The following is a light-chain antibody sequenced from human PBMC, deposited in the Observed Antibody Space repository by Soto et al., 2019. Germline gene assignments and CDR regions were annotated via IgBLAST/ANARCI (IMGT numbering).Light chain of an antibody. J-gene: IGKJ4*01. CDR2: AAS. Sequence: DIHLTQSPSALSASVGDRFTVTRRAGQGISTFLAWYQQKPGKAPKVLMYAASTLQSGVPSRFSGSGSGTDFTLTISSLQPEDSATYYCQQLNSTSLTFGGGTKVDIK. V-gene: IGKV1-9*01. CDR3: QQLNSTSLT. CDR1: QGISTF.